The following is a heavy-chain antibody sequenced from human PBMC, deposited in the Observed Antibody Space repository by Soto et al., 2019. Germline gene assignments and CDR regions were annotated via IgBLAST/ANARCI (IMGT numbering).Heavy chain of an antibody. D-gene: IGHD2-15*01. Sequence: QVQLQESGPGLVKPSQTLSLTCTVSGGSISSGGYYWSWIRQHPGKGLEWIGYIYYIGSTYYNPSLKSRVTISVDTSKNQFSLKLSSVTAADTAVYYCARRGYCSGGSCYSVFDYWGQGTLVTVSS. V-gene: IGHV4-31*03. CDR3: ARRGYCSGGSCYSVFDY. J-gene: IGHJ4*02. CDR1: GGSISSGGYY. CDR2: IYYIGST.